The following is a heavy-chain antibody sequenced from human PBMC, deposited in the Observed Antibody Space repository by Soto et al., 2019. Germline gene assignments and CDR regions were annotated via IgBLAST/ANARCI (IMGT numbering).Heavy chain of an antibody. CDR3: AKDYCSGGTCRTDY. D-gene: IGHD2-15*01. Sequence: EVQLLESGGGLVQPGGTLRLSCAASGFTFSSYAMRWVRQAPGKGLEWVSAISGSGGNTYYADSVKGRFTISRDNSKNTLYLQMNSLRADDMAVYYCAKDYCSGGTCRTDYWGQGTLVTVSP. CDR2: ISGSGGNT. J-gene: IGHJ4*02. CDR1: GFTFSSYA. V-gene: IGHV3-23*01.